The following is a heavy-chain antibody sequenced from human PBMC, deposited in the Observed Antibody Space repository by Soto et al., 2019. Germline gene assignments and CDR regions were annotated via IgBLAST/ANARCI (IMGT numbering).Heavy chain of an antibody. V-gene: IGHV3-30-3*01. CDR3: ARGASDFWGGYPEIHYFDY. CDR1: EFTFSTYP. CDR2: ISYDETNK. D-gene: IGHD3-3*01. J-gene: IGHJ4*02. Sequence: QVLLVESGGGVVQPGRSLRLYCAASEFTFSTYPMHWVRQAPGKGLEWEAVISYDETNKYYADSVKGRFTISRDNSKNTLYLQMNSLRADDTAVYYCARGASDFWGGYPEIHYFDYWGQGTLVTVSS.